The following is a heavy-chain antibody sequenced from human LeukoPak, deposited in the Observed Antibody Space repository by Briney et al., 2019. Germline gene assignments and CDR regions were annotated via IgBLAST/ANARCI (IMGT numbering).Heavy chain of an antibody. V-gene: IGHV3-21*01. CDR1: GFTFSSYS. D-gene: IGHD3-3*02. CDR2: ISSSSSYI. J-gene: IGHJ5*02. CDR3: ARDIFADSAGFDP. Sequence: GGSLRLSCAASGFTFSSYSMNWVRQAPGKGLEWVSSISSSSSYIYYADSVKGRFTISRDNAKNSLYLQMNSLRAEDTAVYYCARDIFADSAGFDPWGQGTLVTVSS.